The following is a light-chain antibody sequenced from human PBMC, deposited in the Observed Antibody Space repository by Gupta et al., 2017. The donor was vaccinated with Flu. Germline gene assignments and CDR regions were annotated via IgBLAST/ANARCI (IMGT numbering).Light chain of an antibody. CDR3: QQYNNWPRT. J-gene: IGKJ1*01. CDR1: QSVSSN. V-gene: IGKV3-15*01. CDR2: GAS. Sequence: ELVLPHPPATLSVSPGERATLSCRASQSVSSNLAWYQQKPGQAPRLLIYGASTRATGIPARFSGSGSGTEFTLTISSLQSEDFAVYYCQQYNNWPRTFGQGTKVEIK.